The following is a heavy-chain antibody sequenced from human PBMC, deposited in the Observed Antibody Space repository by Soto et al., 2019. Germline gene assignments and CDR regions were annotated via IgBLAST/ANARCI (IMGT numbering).Heavy chain of an antibody. CDR2: ISGSGGST. Sequence: PGGSLRLSCAASGFTFSSYAMSWVRQAPGKGLEWVSAISGSGGSTYYADSVEGRFTISRDNSKNTLYLQMDSLRAEDTAVYYCAKGRRATVTMYYFDYWGQGTLVTVSS. CDR1: GFTFSSYA. V-gene: IGHV3-23*01. J-gene: IGHJ4*02. CDR3: AKGRRATVTMYYFDY. D-gene: IGHD4-17*01.